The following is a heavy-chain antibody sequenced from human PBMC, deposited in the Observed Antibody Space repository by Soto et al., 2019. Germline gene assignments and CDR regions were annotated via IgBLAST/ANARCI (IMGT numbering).Heavy chain of an antibody. Sequence: ASVKISCKASGDTFTANYIHWVRQAPGQGFEWMGWINPKSGGTSYAQKFQGRVTMPRDTSTSTVYMELRSLRFEDTAVYYCARVLSPWGSGSFDYWCQGTLVTVSS. J-gene: IGHJ4*02. CDR1: GDTFTANY. V-gene: IGHV1-2*02. CDR2: INPKSGGT. CDR3: ARVLSPWGSGSFDY. D-gene: IGHD3-10*01.